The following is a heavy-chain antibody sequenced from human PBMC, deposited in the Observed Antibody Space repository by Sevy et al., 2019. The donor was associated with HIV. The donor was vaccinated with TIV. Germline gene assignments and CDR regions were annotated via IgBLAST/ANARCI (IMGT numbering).Heavy chain of an antibody. CDR1: GFIFNSYV. CDR2: ISGSGGYT. CDR3: QALTTAGRDY. V-gene: IGHV3-23*01. J-gene: IGHJ4*02. Sequence: GGYLRLSCAASGFIFNSYVMSCVRQAPGKGLEWVSSISGSGGYTYYADSVKGRFTISRDNSNNMLYLQMNSLRAEDTAVYYCQALTTAGRDYWGQGTLVTVSS. D-gene: IGHD1-1*01.